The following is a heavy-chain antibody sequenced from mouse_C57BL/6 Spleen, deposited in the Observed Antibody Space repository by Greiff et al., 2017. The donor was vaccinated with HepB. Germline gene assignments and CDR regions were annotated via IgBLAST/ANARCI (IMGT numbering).Heavy chain of an antibody. D-gene: IGHD2-3*01. CDR1: GYTFTDYN. CDR2: INPNNGGT. J-gene: IGHJ3*01. CDR3: ASSYGSYPACFAY. V-gene: IGHV1-22*01. Sequence: EVQLQQSGPELVKPGASVKMSCKASGYTFTDYNMHWVKQSHGKSLEWIGYINPNNGGTSYKQKFKGKATLTVNKSSSTAYMELRSLKSEDSAVYSCASSYGSYPACFAYWGQGTLVTVSA.